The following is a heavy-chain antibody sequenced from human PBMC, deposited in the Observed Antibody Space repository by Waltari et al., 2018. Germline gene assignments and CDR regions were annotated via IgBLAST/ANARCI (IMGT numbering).Heavy chain of an antibody. CDR2: MNPDGTT. CDR3: ARGPKSIMTANRGGWFDP. Sequence: QVQLQQWGAGLFKPSETLSVSCAVSGGSFGGYYWSWIRQAPGKGLQWIGEMNPDGTTNYTPSLKSRVIMSLDKSRNQFSLKLTSVTAADTAVYYCARGPKSIMTANRGGWFDPWGQGTLVTVSS. J-gene: IGHJ5*02. D-gene: IGHD2-21*02. V-gene: IGHV4-34*02. CDR1: GGSFGGYY.